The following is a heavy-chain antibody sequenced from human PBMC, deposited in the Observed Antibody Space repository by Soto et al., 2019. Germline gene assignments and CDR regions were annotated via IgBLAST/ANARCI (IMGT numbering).Heavy chain of an antibody. CDR3: ANRVFGVYDFIWGSYRYPLFYYDY. J-gene: IGHJ4*02. D-gene: IGHD3-16*02. CDR2: ISGSGGST. Sequence: GGSLRLSCAASGFTFSSYAMSWVRQAPGKGLEWVSAISGSGGSTYYADSVKGRSTISRDNSKNTLYLQMNSLRAEDTAVYYCANRVFGVYDFIWGSYRYPLFYYDYWGQGTLVTVSS. V-gene: IGHV3-23*01. CDR1: GFTFSSYA.